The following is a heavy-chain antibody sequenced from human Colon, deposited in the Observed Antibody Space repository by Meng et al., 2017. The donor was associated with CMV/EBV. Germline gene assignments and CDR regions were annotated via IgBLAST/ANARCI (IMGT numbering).Heavy chain of an antibody. Sequence: LSCIVSGGSISTSDYYWGWVRQPPGKGLEWIGSIYYLGGAYYNPALESRVAISVDTSKNQFSLKLSSVTAADTAIFYCAKLNFTGKRGRRGFDPWGQGTLVTVSS. CDR1: GGSISTSDYY. V-gene: IGHV4-39*07. D-gene: IGHD1-14*01. CDR3: AKLNFTGKRGRRGFDP. J-gene: IGHJ5*02. CDR2: IYYLGGA.